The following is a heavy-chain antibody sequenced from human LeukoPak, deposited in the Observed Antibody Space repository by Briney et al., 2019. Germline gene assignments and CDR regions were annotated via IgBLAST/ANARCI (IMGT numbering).Heavy chain of an antibody. D-gene: IGHD3-16*01. CDR3: ARDQPHWGSLDY. Sequence: NPSETLSLTCTVSGGSVSSGAYYWSWIRQPPGKGLEWLGYIYSSGSTNYNPSLKSRVTISVDTSKNQFSLKLSSVTAADTAVYYCARDQPHWGSLDYWGQGTLVTVSS. J-gene: IGHJ4*02. CDR2: IYSSGST. V-gene: IGHV4-61*08. CDR1: GGSVSSGAYY.